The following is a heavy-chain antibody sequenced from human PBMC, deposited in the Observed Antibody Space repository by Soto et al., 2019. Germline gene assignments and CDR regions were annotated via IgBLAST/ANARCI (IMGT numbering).Heavy chain of an antibody. V-gene: IGHV3-15*07. CDR2: IKSKTDGGTT. CDR1: GFTFSNAW. CDR3: AKDKGERSFDY. J-gene: IGHJ4*02. D-gene: IGHD3-16*01. Sequence: GGSLRLSCAASGFTFSNAWMNWVRQAPGKGLEWVGRIKSKTDGGTTDYAAPVKGRFTILRDDSKNTLYLQMNSLKDEDTAVYYCAKDKGERSFDYWGQGTLVTVSS.